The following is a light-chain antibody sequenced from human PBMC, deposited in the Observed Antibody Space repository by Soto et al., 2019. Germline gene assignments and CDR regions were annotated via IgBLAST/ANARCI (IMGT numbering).Light chain of an antibody. CDR2: DAS. J-gene: IGKJ1*01. V-gene: IGKV1-5*01. CDR1: QSISSW. CDR3: QQYNRYTWT. Sequence: DIQMTQSPSTLSASVGDRVPISCRASQSISSWLAWYQQKPGKAPKLLIYDASSLESGVPSRFSGSGSGTEFTLTISSLQPDDFATYYCQQYNRYTWTFGQGTKVDIK.